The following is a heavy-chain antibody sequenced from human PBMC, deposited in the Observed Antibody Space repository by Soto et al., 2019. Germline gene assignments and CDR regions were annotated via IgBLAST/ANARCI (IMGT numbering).Heavy chain of an antibody. J-gene: IGHJ5*02. D-gene: IGHD6-25*01. CDR3: ATMASAGTLNWFDP. Sequence: ASVKVSCKASGYTFINFDISWVRQAAGQGLEWLGWMNPGSGKTGYASKFQGRVAMTRDASTGTSHLELSSLTSDDTAVYYCATMASAGTLNWFDPWCQGTLVTVSS. CDR2: MNPGSGKT. CDR1: GYTFINFD. V-gene: IGHV1-8*02.